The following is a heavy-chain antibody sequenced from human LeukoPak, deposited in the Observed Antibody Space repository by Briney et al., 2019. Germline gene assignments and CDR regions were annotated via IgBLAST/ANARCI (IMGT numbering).Heavy chain of an antibody. CDR2: INHSGST. Sequence: SETLSLTCAVYGGPFSGYYWSWIRQPPGKGLEWIGEINHSGSTNYNPSLKSRVTISVDTSKNQFSLKLSSVTAADTAVYYCARGRYSNYPRIYYYYYYMDVWGKGTTVTVSS. D-gene: IGHD4-11*01. CDR1: GGPFSGYY. J-gene: IGHJ6*03. V-gene: IGHV4-34*01. CDR3: ARGRYSNYPRIYYYYYYMDV.